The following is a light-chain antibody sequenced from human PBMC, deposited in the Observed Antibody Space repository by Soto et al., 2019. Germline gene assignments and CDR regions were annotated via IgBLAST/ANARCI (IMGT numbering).Light chain of an antibody. CDR1: QSISSY. Sequence: DLQMTQSPSSLSASVGDRVTITCRASQSISSYLNWYQQKPGKAPKLLIYAASSLQSGVPSRFSGSGSGTEFTLTISSRQPEDFATYYCQQSYSTPLTFGGGTKVEIK. V-gene: IGKV1-39*01. J-gene: IGKJ4*01. CDR2: AAS. CDR3: QQSYSTPLT.